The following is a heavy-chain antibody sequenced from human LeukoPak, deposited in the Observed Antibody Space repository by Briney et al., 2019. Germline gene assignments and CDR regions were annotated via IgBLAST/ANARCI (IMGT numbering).Heavy chain of an antibody. Sequence: ASVKVSCKASGYTFTSYGISWVRQAPGQGLEWMGWISAYNGNTNYAQKLQGRVTMTTDTSTSTAYMELRSLRSDDTAVYYCARPGYCNSYSCEGLDYWGQGTLVTVSS. CDR1: GYTFTSYG. V-gene: IGHV1-18*01. CDR3: ARPGYCNSYSCEGLDY. J-gene: IGHJ4*02. CDR2: ISAYNGNT. D-gene: IGHD2/OR15-2a*01.